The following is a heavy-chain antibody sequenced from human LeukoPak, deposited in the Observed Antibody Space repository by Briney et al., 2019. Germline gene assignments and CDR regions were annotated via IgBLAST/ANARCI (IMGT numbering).Heavy chain of an antibody. V-gene: IGHV3-23*01. CDR3: VLGSHPSYYYYMDV. J-gene: IGHJ6*03. CDR1: GFTFNTYG. Sequence: GGSLRLSCAGSGFTFNTYGVSWVRQAPGEGLEGVSAISGSGHSIYYADSVKGRFTISRDNSKNTLYLQMNSLRAEDTALYYCVLGSHPSYYYYMDVWGKGTTVTVSS. CDR2: ISGSGHSI. D-gene: IGHD3-3*02.